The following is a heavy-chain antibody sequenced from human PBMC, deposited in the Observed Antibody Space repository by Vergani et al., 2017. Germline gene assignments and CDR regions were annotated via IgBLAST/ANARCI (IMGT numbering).Heavy chain of an antibody. D-gene: IGHD1-26*01. Sequence: EVQLVESGGVVVQPGGSLRLSCAASGFTFDDYAMHWVRQAPGKGLEWVSLISWDGGSTYYADSVKGRFTISRDNSKNSLYLQTNSLRAEDTALYYCARSIYCGSYCRRYYGMDVWGQGTTVTVSS. J-gene: IGHJ6*02. CDR3: ARSIYCGSYCRRYYGMDV. CDR2: ISWDGGST. V-gene: IGHV3-43D*03. CDR1: GFTFDDYA.